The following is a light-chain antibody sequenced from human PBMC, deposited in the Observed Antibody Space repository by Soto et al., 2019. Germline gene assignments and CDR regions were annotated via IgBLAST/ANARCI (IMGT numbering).Light chain of an antibody. Sequence: DIQMTQSRSALSASIGGRVSISCRASQSIHNWLAGYQQKPGKAPKLRIYDVSSLESGVPSRFSGSGSGTDFTLTISSLPPEDFATYYCQQSYYNPTFGQGTKVDIK. CDR3: QQSYYNPT. CDR1: QSIHNW. V-gene: IGKV1-5*01. J-gene: IGKJ1*01. CDR2: DVS.